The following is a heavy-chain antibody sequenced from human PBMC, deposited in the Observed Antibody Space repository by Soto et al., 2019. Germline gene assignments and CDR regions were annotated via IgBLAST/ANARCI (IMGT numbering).Heavy chain of an antibody. CDR2: ISSNGGST. V-gene: IGHV3-64*01. Sequence: EVQLVESGGGLVQPGGSLRLSCAASGFTFSSYAMHWVRQAPGKGLEYVSAISSNGGSTYYANSVKGRFTISRDNSKNTLYLQMGSLRAEDMAVYYCARQGSGSYYFDSWGQGTLVTVSS. CDR3: ARQGSGSYYFDS. CDR1: GFTFSSYA. J-gene: IGHJ4*02. D-gene: IGHD2-15*01.